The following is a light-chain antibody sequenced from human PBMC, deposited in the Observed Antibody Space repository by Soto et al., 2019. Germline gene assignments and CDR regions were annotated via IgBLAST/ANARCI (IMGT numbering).Light chain of an antibody. J-gene: IGKJ2*01. CDR2: WAS. CDR1: QSVLYSSNNKNY. V-gene: IGKV4-1*01. Sequence: DIVMTQSPDSLAVSLGERAAFNCKSSQSVLYSSNNKNYLAWYQQRPGQPPKLLIYWASTRESGVPDRFSGSGPGTDFTLTITSLQAEDVAVYVCQQYESTPPTFGQGTKLEIK. CDR3: QQYESTPPT.